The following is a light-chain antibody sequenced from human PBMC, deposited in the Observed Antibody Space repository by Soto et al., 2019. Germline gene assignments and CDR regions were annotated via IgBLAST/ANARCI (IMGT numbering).Light chain of an antibody. CDR3: QQSYSTAWT. Sequence: DIQMTQSPSSLSASVGDRVTITCRASQSISSYLNWYQQKPGKAPKPLIYAASSLQSEDRSRFSRRGSGTDFSLTISSLQPEDFAAYYCQQSYSTAWTFGQGTKVEIK. CDR1: QSISSY. CDR2: AAS. J-gene: IGKJ1*01. V-gene: IGKV1-39*01.